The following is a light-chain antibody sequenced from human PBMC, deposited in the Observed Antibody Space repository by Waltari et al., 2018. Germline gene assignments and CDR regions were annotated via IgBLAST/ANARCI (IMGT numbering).Light chain of an antibody. Sequence: QSALTQPASVSGSPGLSITLSCTGTSTDVGRSKFVSRYQQPPAKPPKLMIYDLTTRPSGVSNRFSGSKSGNTASLTISGLQAGDEADYYCCSYASTTWVFGGGTRLTVL. CDR1: STDVGRSKF. CDR3: CSYASTTWV. V-gene: IGLV2-23*02. CDR2: DLT. J-gene: IGLJ3*02.